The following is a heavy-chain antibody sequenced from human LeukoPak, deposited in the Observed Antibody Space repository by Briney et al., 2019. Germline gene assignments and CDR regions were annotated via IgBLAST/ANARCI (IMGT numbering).Heavy chain of an antibody. Sequence: GRSLRLSCAASGFTFISFGMHWVRQAPGKGLEWVALISYDGSNKYYADSVKGRFTISRDNSKNTLYLQMNSLRAEDAAVYYCARNSIAFDIWGQGTMVTVSS. CDR1: GFTFISFG. D-gene: IGHD4-23*01. CDR3: ARNSIAFDI. CDR2: ISYDGSNK. V-gene: IGHV3-30*03. J-gene: IGHJ3*02.